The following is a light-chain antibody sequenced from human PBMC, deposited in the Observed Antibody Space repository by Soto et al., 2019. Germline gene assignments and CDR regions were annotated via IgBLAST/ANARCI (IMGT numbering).Light chain of an antibody. CDR2: DNN. V-gene: IGLV1-51*01. CDR3: GTWDSSLSAVV. J-gene: IGLJ3*02. Sequence: QSVLTQPPSVSAAPGQRVSISRSGGSSNIGNNYVSWFQQLPGTAPKLLIYDNNKRPSGIPDRFSGSKSGSSATLGITGLQTGDEAEYYCGTWDSSLSAVVFGGGTKVTVL. CDR1: SSNIGNNY.